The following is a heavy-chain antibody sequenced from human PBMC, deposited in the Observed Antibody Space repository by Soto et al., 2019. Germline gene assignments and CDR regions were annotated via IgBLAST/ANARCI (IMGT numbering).Heavy chain of an antibody. CDR1: GYTFTSYG. V-gene: IGHV1-18*01. CDR3: ARVGGSSHHISSAYNWFDP. Sequence: ASVKVSCKASGYTFTSYGISWVRQAPGQGLEWMGWISAYNGNTNYAQKLQGRVTMTTDTSTSTAYMELRSLRSDDTAVYYCARVGGSSHHISSAYNWFDPWGQGTLVTVSS. D-gene: IGHD6-13*01. J-gene: IGHJ5*02. CDR2: ISAYNGNT.